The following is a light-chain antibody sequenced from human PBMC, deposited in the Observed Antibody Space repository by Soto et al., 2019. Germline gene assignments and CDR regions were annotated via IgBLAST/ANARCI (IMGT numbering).Light chain of an antibody. J-gene: IGKJ1*01. Sequence: DVKTDQSASRLSAKIGDKVTMSCRASQSISNWLAWYQQKPGTAPKVLIYHASNLQSGVPSRFSGSGSGTEFTLTIISLQPDYFATYCCQQYCCDAFGQGTKLDI. CDR3: QQYCCDA. V-gene: IGKV1-5*01. CDR2: HAS. CDR1: QSISNW.